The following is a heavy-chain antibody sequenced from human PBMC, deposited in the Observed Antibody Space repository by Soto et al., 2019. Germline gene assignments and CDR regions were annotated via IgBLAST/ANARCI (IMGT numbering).Heavy chain of an antibody. V-gene: IGHV4-59*08. CDR1: GGSISSYY. CDR3: ARRREGYCSSTSCYDLYYYHMDV. CDR2: IYYSGST. D-gene: IGHD2-2*01. J-gene: IGHJ6*03. Sequence: SETLSLTCTVSGGSISSYYWSWIRQPPGKGLEWIGYIYYSGSTNYNPSLKSRVTISVDTSKNQFSLKLSSVTAADTAVYYCARRREGYCSSTSCYDLYYYHMDVWGKGTTVTVSS.